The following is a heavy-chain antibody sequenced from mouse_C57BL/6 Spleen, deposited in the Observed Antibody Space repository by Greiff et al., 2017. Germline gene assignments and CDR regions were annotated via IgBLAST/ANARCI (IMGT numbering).Heavy chain of an antibody. J-gene: IGHJ2*01. D-gene: IGHD2-5*01. V-gene: IGHV10-3*01. Sequence: EVQGVESGGGLVQPKGSLKLSCAASGFTFNTYAMHWVRQAPGKGLEWVARIRSKSSNYATYYADSVKDRFTISRGDSQRMLYLQMNNRKTEEPAMYSCGRASYYSNSFDYWAKAPLSQSPQ. CDR1: GFTFNTYA. CDR3: GRASYYSNSFDY. CDR2: IRSKSSNYAT.